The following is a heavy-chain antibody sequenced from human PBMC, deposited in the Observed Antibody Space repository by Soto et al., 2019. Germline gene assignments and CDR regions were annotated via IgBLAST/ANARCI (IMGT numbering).Heavy chain of an antibody. Sequence: SETLSLTCTVSGGSISSGGYYWSWIRQPPGKGLEWIGYIYYSGSTNYNPSLKSRVTISVDTSKNQFSLKLSSVTAADTAVYYCARTRNYGDSGLGAFDIWGQGTMVTVSS. J-gene: IGHJ3*02. V-gene: IGHV4-61*08. D-gene: IGHD4-17*01. CDR3: ARTRNYGDSGLGAFDI. CDR1: GGSISSGGYY. CDR2: IYYSGST.